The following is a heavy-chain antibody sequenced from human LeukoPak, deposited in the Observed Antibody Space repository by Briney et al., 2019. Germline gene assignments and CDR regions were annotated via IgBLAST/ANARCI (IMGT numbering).Heavy chain of an antibody. CDR1: GFTFSCYS. V-gene: IGHV3-21*01. CDR3: ARDQPYGDYTFDY. CDR2: ISSSSSYI. Sequence: GGSLRLSCAASGFTFSCYSMNWVRQAPGKGLEWVSSISSSSSYIYYADSVKGRFTISRDNAKNSLYLQMNSLRAEDTAVYYCARDQPYGDYTFDYWGKGTLVTVSS. J-gene: IGHJ4*02. D-gene: IGHD4-17*01.